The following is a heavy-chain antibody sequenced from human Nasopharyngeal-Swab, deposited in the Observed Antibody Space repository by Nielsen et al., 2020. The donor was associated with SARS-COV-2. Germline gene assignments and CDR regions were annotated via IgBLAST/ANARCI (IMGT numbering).Heavy chain of an antibody. V-gene: IGHV4-30-4*01. J-gene: IGHJ4*02. Sequence: SQTLSLTCTVSGGSLSSVDYYWSWLRQPPGKGLEWIGYIYYSGSTYYNPSLKSRVTISVDTSKNQFSLKLSPVTAADAAVYYCARAGEDYGDYSYYFDYWGQGTLVTVSS. CDR2: IYYSGST. CDR1: GGSLSSVDYY. CDR3: ARAGEDYGDYSYYFDY. D-gene: IGHD4-17*01.